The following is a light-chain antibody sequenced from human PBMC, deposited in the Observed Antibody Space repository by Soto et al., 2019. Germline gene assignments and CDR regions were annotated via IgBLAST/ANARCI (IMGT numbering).Light chain of an antibody. Sequence: QSALTQPPSASGSPGQSVAISCTGTSSDVCGYNYVSWYQQHPGKAPKLMIYEVNKRPSGVPDRFSGSKSGNTASLTVSGLQAEDEYDYYCSSDAGSSKVFGTGTKLTVL. CDR1: SSDVCGYNY. V-gene: IGLV2-8*01. CDR2: EVN. CDR3: SSDAGSSKV. J-gene: IGLJ1*01.